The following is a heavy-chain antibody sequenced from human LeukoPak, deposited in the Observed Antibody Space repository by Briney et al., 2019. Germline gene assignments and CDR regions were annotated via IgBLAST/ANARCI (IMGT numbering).Heavy chain of an antibody. Sequence: AGGSLRLSCAASGFTVSSNYMSWVRQAPGKGLEWVSVIYSGGSTYYADSVKGRFTISRDNSKNTLYLQMNSLRAEDTAVYYCARNPASGGHYDFWSAPFSGMDVWGKGTTVTVSS. CDR2: IYSGGST. CDR3: ARNPASGGHYDFWSAPFSGMDV. J-gene: IGHJ6*03. D-gene: IGHD3-3*01. CDR1: GFTVSSNY. V-gene: IGHV3-53*01.